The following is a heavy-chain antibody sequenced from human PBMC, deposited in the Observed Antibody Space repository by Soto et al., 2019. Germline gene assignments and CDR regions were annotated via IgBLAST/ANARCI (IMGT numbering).Heavy chain of an antibody. D-gene: IGHD6-6*01. CDR1: GYTFTTYG. J-gene: IGHJ4*02. Sequence: ASVKVSCKASGYTFTTYGITWLRQAPGQGLEWMGWISAYGGNTNYAQKLQGRVSMTTDPSTNTAYMELRSLRSDDTAVYYCARDPATAYSSSSFDYWGQGTLVTVSS. CDR3: ARDPATAYSSSSFDY. CDR2: ISAYGGNT. V-gene: IGHV1-18*04.